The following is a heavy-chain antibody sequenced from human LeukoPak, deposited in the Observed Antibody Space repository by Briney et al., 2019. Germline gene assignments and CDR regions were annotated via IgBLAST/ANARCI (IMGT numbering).Heavy chain of an antibody. Sequence: SETLSLTCTVSGGSISSYYWSWIRQPPGKGLEWTGYIYYSGSTNYNPSLKSRVTISVDTSKNQFSLKLSSVTAADTAVYYCARDRYCSSTSCHQAFDIWGQGTMVTVSS. J-gene: IGHJ3*02. CDR3: ARDRYCSSTSCHQAFDI. D-gene: IGHD2-2*01. CDR2: IYYSGST. CDR1: GGSISSYY. V-gene: IGHV4-59*01.